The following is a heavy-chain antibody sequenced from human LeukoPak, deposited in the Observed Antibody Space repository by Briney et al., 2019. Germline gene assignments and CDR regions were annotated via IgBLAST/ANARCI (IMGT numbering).Heavy chain of an antibody. D-gene: IGHD6-19*01. CDR1: GFTVSSDY. CDR3: TRGGSVPATRSFDY. Sequence: PGGSLRLSCSASGFTVSSDYMSWVRQAPGKGLAWLAVIYSGGTTYYADSVKGRFTIYRDNSKNTVYLQMNSLRVEDTAVYYCTRGGSVPATRSFDYWGQGTLVTVSS. CDR2: IYSGGTT. J-gene: IGHJ4*02. V-gene: IGHV3-66*01.